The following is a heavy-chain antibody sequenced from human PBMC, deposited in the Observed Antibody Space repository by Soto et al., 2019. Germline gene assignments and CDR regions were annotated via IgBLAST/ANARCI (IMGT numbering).Heavy chain of an antibody. CDR1: GFSLSDYA. CDR2: ISRNGETT. Sequence: GWSLRLSCAASGFSLSDYAMSWVRQASGKXLEWVSTISRNGETTYYADSVKGRFTISRDSSKSSLFLQMSSLRAEDTAVYYCTKDHYSGSGSYPYYYFNYGMDVWGRGTKVTVSS. CDR3: TKDHYSGSGSYPYYYFNYGMDV. J-gene: IGHJ6*02. D-gene: IGHD3-10*01. V-gene: IGHV3-23*01.